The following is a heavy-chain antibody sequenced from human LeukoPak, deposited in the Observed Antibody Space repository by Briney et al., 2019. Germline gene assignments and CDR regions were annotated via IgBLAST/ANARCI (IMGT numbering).Heavy chain of an antibody. J-gene: IGHJ4*02. V-gene: IGHV1-69*13. CDR1: GGTFSSYA. CDR3: ARATFYGDYFYYFDY. D-gene: IGHD4-17*01. Sequence: GASVKVSCKASGGTFSSYAISWVRQAPGQGLEWMGGIIPIFGTANYAQKFQGRVTITADESTSTAYMELSSLRSEDTAVYYCARATFYGDYFYYFDYWGQGTLVIVSS. CDR2: IIPIFGTA.